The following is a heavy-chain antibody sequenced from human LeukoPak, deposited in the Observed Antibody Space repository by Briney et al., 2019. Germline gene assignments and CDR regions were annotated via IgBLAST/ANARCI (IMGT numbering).Heavy chain of an antibody. CDR2: ISSNGIST. Sequence: PGGSLRLSCSASGFTFSSYAMHWVRQAPGKGLEYVSAISSNGISTHYADSVKGRFNISRDNSKNTLYLQMSSLRAEDTAVYYCVKGVRSIAAVVRGDYWGQGTLVTVSS. V-gene: IGHV3-64D*06. J-gene: IGHJ4*02. D-gene: IGHD6-13*01. CDR3: VKGVRSIAAVVRGDY. CDR1: GFTFSSYA.